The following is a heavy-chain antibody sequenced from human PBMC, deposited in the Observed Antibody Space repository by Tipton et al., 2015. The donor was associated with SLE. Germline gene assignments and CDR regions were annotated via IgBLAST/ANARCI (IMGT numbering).Heavy chain of an antibody. V-gene: IGHV4-39*01. Sequence: TLSLTCTVSGGSISSGGYYWSWIRQPPGKGLEWIGSIYYSGSTYYNPSLKSRVTISVDTSKNQFSLKLSSVTAADTAVYYCARREGSSWYRIDYWGQGTLVTVSS. CDR2: IYYSGST. CDR3: ARREGSSWYRIDY. CDR1: GGSISSGGYY. D-gene: IGHD6-13*01. J-gene: IGHJ4*02.